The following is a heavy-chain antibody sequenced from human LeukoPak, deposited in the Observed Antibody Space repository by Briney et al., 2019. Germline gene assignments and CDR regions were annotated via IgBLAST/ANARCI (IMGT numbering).Heavy chain of an antibody. CDR2: IDTSGTA. V-gene: IGHV4-4*07. CDR3: ARGSKKTVYHTLDY. Sequence: PSETLSLTCTVSGASISNYYWNWIRQPAGRGLEWIGRIDTSGTAKYNPSLKSRVTISLDTSKNQFSLRLTSAAAADTAIYYCARGSKKTVYHTLDYWGQGILVTVSS. CDR1: GASISNYY. J-gene: IGHJ4*02. D-gene: IGHD2-2*01.